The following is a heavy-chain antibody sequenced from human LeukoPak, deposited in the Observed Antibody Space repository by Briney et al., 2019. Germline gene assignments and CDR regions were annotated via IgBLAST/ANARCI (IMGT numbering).Heavy chain of an antibody. CDR1: GFTFSNAW. Sequence: GGSLRLSCAASGFTFSNAWMSWVRQAPGKGLEWVGRIKSKTDGGTTDYAAPVKGRFTISRDDSKNTLYLQMNSLKTEDTAVYYCTTGVVRFGELSLTPSDWFDPWGQGTLVTVSS. V-gene: IGHV3-15*01. D-gene: IGHD3-10*01. J-gene: IGHJ5*02. CDR3: TTGVVRFGELSLTPSDWFDP. CDR2: IKSKTDGGTT.